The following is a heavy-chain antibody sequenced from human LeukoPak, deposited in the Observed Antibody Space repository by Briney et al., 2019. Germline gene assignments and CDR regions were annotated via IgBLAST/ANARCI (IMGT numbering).Heavy chain of an antibody. V-gene: IGHV3-23*01. CDR3: AKDKTSSWVIYGMDV. CDR2: ISASGGST. J-gene: IGHJ6*02. CDR1: GFTFSNYA. Sequence: GGSLRLSCAASGFTFSNYAMSWVRQAPGKGLEWVSAISASGGSTYYADFVKGRFTISRDNSKSTVFLQMNSLSVEDTAVYYCAKDKTSSWVIYGMDVWGQGTTVSVS. D-gene: IGHD6-13*01.